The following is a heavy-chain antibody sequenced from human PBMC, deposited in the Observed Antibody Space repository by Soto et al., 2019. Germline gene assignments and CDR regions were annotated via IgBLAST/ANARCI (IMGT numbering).Heavy chain of an antibody. Sequence: EMQLVESGGGLVQPGGSLRLSCAASGFTSNDHAMHWIRQVPGKGLEWVSGIYWHGDRIDYADSVKGRVTISRDNAKNSLYLHVNILRPEDTGLYYCVKDQTAGGLDCWGQGTLVTVSS. J-gene: IGHJ4*02. CDR2: IYWHGDRI. V-gene: IGHV3-9*02. D-gene: IGHD3-16*01. CDR1: GFTSNDHA. CDR3: VKDQTAGGLDC.